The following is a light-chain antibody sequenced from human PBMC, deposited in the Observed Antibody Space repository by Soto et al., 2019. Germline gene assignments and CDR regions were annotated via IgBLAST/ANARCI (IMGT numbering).Light chain of an antibody. Sequence: IVLTQSPVTLAVSLEESAVLSCRASQSVSTSLAWYQHKPGQAPRLFIYDASKRAPGIPARFTGSGSGAHFTLTISSLEPEDIPVYYCQVRDVWPSFGQGTKVEIK. J-gene: IGKJ1*01. CDR1: QSVSTS. V-gene: IGKV3-11*01. CDR3: QVRDVWPS. CDR2: DAS.